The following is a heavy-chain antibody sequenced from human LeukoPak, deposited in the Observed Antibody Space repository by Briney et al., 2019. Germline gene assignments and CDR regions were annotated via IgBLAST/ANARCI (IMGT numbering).Heavy chain of an antibody. CDR3: AVRDRGYGLDI. D-gene: IGHD3-10*01. CDR2: INGGGDIM. Sequence: PTGGSLRLSCAASGFSLRAYDLIWVRQAPGKGLDWVSIINGGGDIMMYEDSVKGRFTISRDNSKNTFYLQMNSLRVEDTAVYYCAVRDRGYGLDIWGQGTMVTVSS. J-gene: IGHJ3*02. CDR1: GFSLRAYD. V-gene: IGHV3-23*01.